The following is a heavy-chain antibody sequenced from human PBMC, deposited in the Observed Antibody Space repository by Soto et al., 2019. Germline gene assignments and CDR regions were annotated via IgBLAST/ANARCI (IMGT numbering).Heavy chain of an antibody. CDR2: IIPIFGTA. D-gene: IGHD1-7*01. CDR3: ARAGITGTTPVGMSYGRDV. J-gene: IGHJ6*02. Sequence: SVKVSCKASGGTFSSYAISWVRQAPGQGLEWMGGIIPIFGTANYAQKFQGRVTITADESTSTAYMELSSLRSEDTAVYYCARAGITGTTPVGMSYGRDVWGQGTTGTVS. CDR1: GGTFSSYA. V-gene: IGHV1-69*13.